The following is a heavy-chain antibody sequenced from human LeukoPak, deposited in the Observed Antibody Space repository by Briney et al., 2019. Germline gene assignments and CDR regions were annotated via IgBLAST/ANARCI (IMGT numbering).Heavy chain of an antibody. J-gene: IGHJ4*02. Sequence: ASVKVSCKASGYTFTGYYMHWVRQAPGQGLEWTGWINPNSGGTNYAQKFQGRVTMTRDTSISTAYMELSRLRSDDTAVYYCARAEGGFYYFDYWGQGTLVTVSS. CDR1: GYTFTGYY. V-gene: IGHV1-2*02. CDR2: INPNSGGT. CDR3: ARAEGGFYYFDY. D-gene: IGHD3-16*01.